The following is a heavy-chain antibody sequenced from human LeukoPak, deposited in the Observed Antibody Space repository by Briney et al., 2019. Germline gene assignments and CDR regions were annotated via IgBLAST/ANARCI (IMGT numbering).Heavy chain of an antibody. J-gene: IGHJ5*02. Sequence: HPGGSLRLSCAASGFTFSDYYMTWIRQAPGKGLEWVSAISGSGGSTYYADSVKGRFTISRDNSKNTLYLQMNSLRAEDTAVYYCAKDPNYYDSSGYYYVNWFDPWGQGTLVTVSS. CDR3: AKDPNYYDSSGYYYVNWFDP. CDR1: GFTFSDYY. V-gene: IGHV3-23*01. D-gene: IGHD3-22*01. CDR2: ISGSGGST.